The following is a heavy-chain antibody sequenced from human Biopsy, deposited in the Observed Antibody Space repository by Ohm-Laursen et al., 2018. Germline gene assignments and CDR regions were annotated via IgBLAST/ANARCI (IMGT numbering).Heavy chain of an antibody. V-gene: IGHV1-2*02. CDR2: IYPNSGDT. D-gene: IGHD3-3*01. Sequence: SSVKVSCKASGDAFLGYYLHWVRQAPGQGLEWMGSIYPNSGDTDFAQKFQGRVSMTRDTSVSTGYLELSSLRSDDTAIYYCARDLLEWSLPSWGQGTLVTVSS. CDR1: GDAFLGYY. CDR3: ARDLLEWSLPS. J-gene: IGHJ4*02.